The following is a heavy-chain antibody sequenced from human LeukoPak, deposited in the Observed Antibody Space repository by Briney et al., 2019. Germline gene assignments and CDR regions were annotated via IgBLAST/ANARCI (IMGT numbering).Heavy chain of an antibody. V-gene: IGHV3-21*01. CDR3: AREMGVGSTMGYFYY. CDR2: ISSGNSYI. Sequence: GGSLRLSCAASGFTFSSYTMNWVRQAPGKGLEWVSIISSGNSYIHYADSVKGRFTISRDNAKNSLSLQMNSLRGEDTAVYYCAREMGVGSTMGYFYYWGQGTLVTVSS. D-gene: IGHD1-26*01. CDR1: GFTFSSYT. J-gene: IGHJ4*02.